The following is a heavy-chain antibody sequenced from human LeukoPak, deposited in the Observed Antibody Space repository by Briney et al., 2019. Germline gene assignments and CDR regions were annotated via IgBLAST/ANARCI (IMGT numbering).Heavy chain of an antibody. V-gene: IGHV3-53*01. CDR2: IYSDGTT. CDR3: ARTVSGWPDY. CDR1: GFTVNSNY. Sequence: PGGSLRLSCAASGFTVNSNYMSWVRQAPGKGLEWVAVIYSDGTTYHADSVKGRVTISRDDSQNTLHLQMNRLRAEDSAVYYCARTVSGWPDYWGEGTLVTVSS. D-gene: IGHD6-19*01. J-gene: IGHJ4*02.